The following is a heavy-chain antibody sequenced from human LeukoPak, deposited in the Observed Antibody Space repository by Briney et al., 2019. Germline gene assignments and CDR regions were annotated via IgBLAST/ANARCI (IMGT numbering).Heavy chain of an antibody. CDR2: IDPTDSYT. Sequence: GESLRISCKGSGYSFTSYWISWVRQMPGKGLEWMGRIDPTDSYTNYSPSFQGHVTISADKSISTAYLQWSSLKASDTAMYYCARELESIVLAAHPLTYFYYGMDVWGKGTTVTVSS. CDR1: GYSFTSYW. J-gene: IGHJ6*04. V-gene: IGHV5-10-1*01. CDR3: ARELESIVLAAHPLTYFYYGMDV. D-gene: IGHD2-2*01.